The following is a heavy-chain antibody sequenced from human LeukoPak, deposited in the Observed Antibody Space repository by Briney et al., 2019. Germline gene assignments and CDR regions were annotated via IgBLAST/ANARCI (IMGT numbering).Heavy chain of an antibody. D-gene: IGHD4-11*01. CDR2: IYYSGST. Sequence: PSETLSLTCTVSGGSISSSTYYWDWIRQPPGKGLEWIGSIYYSGSTYYNPSLKSRVTISVDTSKNQLSLKLSSVTAAETAVYYCARSKRKDYSNDYWGQGTLVTVSS. V-gene: IGHV4-39*01. J-gene: IGHJ4*02. CDR3: ARSKRKDYSNDY. CDR1: GGSISSSTYY.